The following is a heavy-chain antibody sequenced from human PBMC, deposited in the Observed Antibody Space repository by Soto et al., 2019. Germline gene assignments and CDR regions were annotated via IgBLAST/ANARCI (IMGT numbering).Heavy chain of an antibody. Sequence: SVNVSCKASGGTFSSYAISWVRQAPGQGLEWMGGIIPIFGTANYAQKFQGRVTITADESTSTAYMELSSLRSEDTAVYYCASKSGYSYGYAFDIWGQGTMVTVSS. D-gene: IGHD5-18*01. CDR1: GGTFSSYA. CDR3: ASKSGYSYGYAFDI. CDR2: IIPIFGTA. J-gene: IGHJ3*02. V-gene: IGHV1-69*13.